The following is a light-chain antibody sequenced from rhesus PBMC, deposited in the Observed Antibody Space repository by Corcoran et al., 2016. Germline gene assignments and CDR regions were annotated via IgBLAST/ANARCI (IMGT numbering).Light chain of an antibody. Sequence: DIVMTQTPLSLPVTPGEPASISCRSSQSLLHSNGNTYLDWYLQKPGQSQRLLSYNVTNRESGVPDRFSGVGSGTDFTLKISRLEPEDVGVYYCMQSTKDPRTFGQGTKVEIK. CDR1: QSLLHSNGNTY. CDR2: NVT. J-gene: IGKJ1*01. CDR3: MQSTKDPRT. V-gene: IGKV2S2*01.